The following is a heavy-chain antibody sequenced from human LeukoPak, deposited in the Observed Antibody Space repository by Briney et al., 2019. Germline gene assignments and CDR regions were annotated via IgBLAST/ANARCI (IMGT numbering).Heavy chain of an antibody. V-gene: IGHV3-13*01. CDR3: AKSATPYSSSWRHYFDY. Sequence: GGSLRLSCAASGFTFSDYDMHWVRQAPGKGLEWVSVFGIAGDTYYAGSVKGRFTISRDNSKNTPYLQMSSLRAEDTAVYYCAKSATPYSSSWRHYFDYWGQGTLVTVSS. CDR1: GFTFSDYD. CDR2: FGIAGDT. J-gene: IGHJ4*02. D-gene: IGHD6-13*01.